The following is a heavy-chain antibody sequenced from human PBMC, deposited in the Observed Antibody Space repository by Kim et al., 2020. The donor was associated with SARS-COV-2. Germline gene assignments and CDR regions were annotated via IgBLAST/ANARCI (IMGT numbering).Heavy chain of an antibody. Sequence: GGSLRLSCAASGFTVTSNYMTWVRQAPGKGLEWVSLIYSGGNTYYADSVKGRFTISRHSSQNTVYLQMNSRRHEDTAVYYCARDLGSRSGFISGWLDPWGHGTLVTVSA. CDR1: GFTVTSNY. J-gene: IGHJ5*02. V-gene: IGHV3-53*04. D-gene: IGHD3-10*01. CDR3: ARDLGSRSGFISGWLDP. CDR2: IYSGGNT.